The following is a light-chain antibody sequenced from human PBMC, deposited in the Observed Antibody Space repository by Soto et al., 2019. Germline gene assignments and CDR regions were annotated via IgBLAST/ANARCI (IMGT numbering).Light chain of an antibody. Sequence: EIVMTQSPATLSVSPGERATLSCRASQSVSSNLAWYQQKPGQAPRLLIYGASTRATGIPARFSGSGSGTEFTLTISSLQSEDFAFYYCQQYNNWPYTFGLRTKLEIK. CDR1: QSVSSN. CDR2: GAS. V-gene: IGKV3-15*01. J-gene: IGKJ2*01. CDR3: QQYNNWPYT.